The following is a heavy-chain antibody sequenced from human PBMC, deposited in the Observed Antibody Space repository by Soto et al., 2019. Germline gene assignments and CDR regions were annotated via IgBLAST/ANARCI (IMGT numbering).Heavy chain of an antibody. CDR1: GYTFTSYY. J-gene: IGHJ6*02. D-gene: IGHD2-21*02. V-gene: IGHV1-46*01. CDR3: AGEGHIVVVTATDPLYYYYGMDV. Sequence: ASVKVSCKASGYTFTSYYMHWVRQAPGQGLEWMGIINPSGGSTSYAQKFQGRVTMTRDTSTSTVYMELSSLRSEDTAVYYCAGEGHIVVVTATDPLYYYYGMDVWGQGTTVTVSS. CDR2: INPSGGST.